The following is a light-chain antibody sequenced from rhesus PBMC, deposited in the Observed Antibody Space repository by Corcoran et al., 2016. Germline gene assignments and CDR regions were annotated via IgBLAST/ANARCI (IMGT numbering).Light chain of an antibody. CDR2: GAS. CDR3: QHYFDHPFT. CDR1: QNIHTT. V-gene: IGKV1S8*01. Sequence: DIQMTQSPSALSVSVGDRATISCRASQNIHTTLAWYQQKPGKAPRLLIFGASTLQTGIPSRFSGSGSGTDFTLPITSLPPEDSATYFCQHYFDHPFTFGRGTKLDIK. J-gene: IGKJ3*01.